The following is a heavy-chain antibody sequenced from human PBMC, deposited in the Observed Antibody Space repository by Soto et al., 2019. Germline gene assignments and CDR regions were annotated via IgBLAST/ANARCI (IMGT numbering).Heavy chain of an antibody. CDR1: GGSIRAHD. V-gene: IGHV4-59*11. Sequence: SETLSLTCTVSGGSIRAHDWSWIRQHPGKGLEWIGYMYYSGSTNYNPSLKSRVTISVDTSKNQFSLKLSSVTAADTAVYYCARDLGYCSNGVCYHGGYFDHWGQGTLVTVSS. J-gene: IGHJ4*02. CDR3: ARDLGYCSNGVCYHGGYFDH. CDR2: MYYSGST. D-gene: IGHD2-8*01.